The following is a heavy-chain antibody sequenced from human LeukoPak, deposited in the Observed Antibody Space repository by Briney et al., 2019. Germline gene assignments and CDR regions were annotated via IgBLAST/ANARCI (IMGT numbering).Heavy chain of an antibody. CDR2: INHSGST. CDR3: ARGKRYYYGSGSPITYYYGMDV. V-gene: IGHV4-34*01. D-gene: IGHD3-10*01. J-gene: IGHJ6*02. Sequence: PSETLSLTCAVYGGSFSGYYWSWIRQPPGKGLEWIGEINHSGSTNYNPSLKSRVTISVDTSKNQFSLKLSSVTAADTAVYYCARGKRYYYGSGSPITYYYGMDVWGQGTTVTVSS. CDR1: GGSFSGYY.